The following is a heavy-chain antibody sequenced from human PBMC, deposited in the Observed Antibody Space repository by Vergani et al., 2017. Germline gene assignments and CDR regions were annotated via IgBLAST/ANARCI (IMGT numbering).Heavy chain of an antibody. V-gene: IGHV3-9*01. J-gene: IGHJ2*01. Sequence: EVQLLESGGGSAQPGGSLRLSCTASGFTFQAFAFHWVRQVSGRGLEWVSGIDRNYGVKNGNHFEGRFSISRDNAKKAVFLQMNNLRHEDTALYFCVKDNDYDADGPFDLWGRGTLVTVSS. CDR3: VKDNDYDADGPFDL. CDR2: IDRNYGVK. D-gene: IGHD3-16*01. CDR1: GFTFQAFA.